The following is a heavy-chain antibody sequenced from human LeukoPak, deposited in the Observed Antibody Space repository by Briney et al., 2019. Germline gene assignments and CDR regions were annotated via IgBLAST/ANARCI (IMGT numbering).Heavy chain of an antibody. D-gene: IGHD2-2*01. CDR1: GGSFSGYY. CDR3: ARRGCHSTSSCYSPPYYYMDV. V-gene: IGHV4-34*01. CDR2: INHSGST. Sequence: PSETLSLTCAVYGGSFSGYYWSWIRQPPGKGLEWIGEINHSGSTNYNPSLKSRVTISVDTSKNQFSLKLSSVTAADTAVYYCARRGCHSTSSCYSPPYYYMDVWGKGTTVTVSS. J-gene: IGHJ6*03.